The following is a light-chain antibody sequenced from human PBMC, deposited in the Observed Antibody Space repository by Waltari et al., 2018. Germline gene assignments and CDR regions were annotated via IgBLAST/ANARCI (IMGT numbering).Light chain of an antibody. CDR1: SDHSASA. Sequence: QLAVTQSPSASASLSGSVKLPPTPSSDHSASAIACHQHQPAKGPRFLMKIDGGGGHTKGDGIPDRFSGFSAGAERYLTISSLQYEDEAAYYCQTWDPDTVVFGGGTKLTV. J-gene: IGLJ2*01. CDR3: QTWDPDTVV. V-gene: IGLV4-69*01. CDR2: IDGGGGH.